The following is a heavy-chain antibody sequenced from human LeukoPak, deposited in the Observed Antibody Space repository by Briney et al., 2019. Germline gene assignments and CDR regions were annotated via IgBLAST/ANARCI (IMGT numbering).Heavy chain of an antibody. CDR2: ISSSGSTI. Sequence: PGGSLRLSCAASGFTFSSYEMNWVRQAPGKGLEWVSYISSSGSTIYYADSVKGRFTISRDNAKNSLYLQMNSLRAEDTAVYYCARELRLRQSAVWFATTNWFDPWGQGTLVTVSS. CDR3: ARELRLRQSAVWFATTNWFDP. V-gene: IGHV3-48*03. CDR1: GFTFSSYE. J-gene: IGHJ5*02. D-gene: IGHD3-10*01.